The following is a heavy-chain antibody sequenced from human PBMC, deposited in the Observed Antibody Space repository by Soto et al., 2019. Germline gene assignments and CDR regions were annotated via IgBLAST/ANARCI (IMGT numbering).Heavy chain of an antibody. D-gene: IGHD3-22*01. CDR3: ARVRSSGDSLGY. CDR1: GGSVSSGYYY. J-gene: IGHJ4*02. Sequence: QVQLQESGPGLVKPSETLSLTCTVSGGSVSSGYYYWSWIRQPPGKGLEWIGYIYYSGSTNYNPSLQSRVTISVDTSKNQFSLRLSSVTAADTAVYYCARVRSSGDSLGYWGQGTLVTVSS. V-gene: IGHV4-61*01. CDR2: IYYSGST.